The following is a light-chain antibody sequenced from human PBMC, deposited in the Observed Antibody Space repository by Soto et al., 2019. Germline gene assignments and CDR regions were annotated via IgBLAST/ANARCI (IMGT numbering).Light chain of an antibody. CDR1: SSDVGGYNY. CDR3: SSYTSSSTLVV. Sequence: QSVLTQPASVSGSPGQSITISCTGTSSDVGGYNYVSWYQQRPGKAPKLMIFDVTDRPSGVSNRFSGSKSGNTASLTISGLQADDEADYYCSSYTSSSTLVVFGGGTKVTVL. CDR2: DVT. J-gene: IGLJ2*01. V-gene: IGLV2-14*03.